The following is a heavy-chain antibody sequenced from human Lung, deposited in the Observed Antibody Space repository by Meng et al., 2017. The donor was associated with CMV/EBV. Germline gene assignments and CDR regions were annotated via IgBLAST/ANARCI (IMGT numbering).Heavy chain of an antibody. J-gene: IGHJ4*02. CDR2: IRSKAYGGTA. V-gene: IGHV3-49*04. Sequence: SLKISCTASGITSGDYALSWVRQAPGKGLEWIGLIRSKAYGGTAEYAASVKGRFTISRDDSEGIVYLQMNSLKTEDTAVYFCTRDHWAWGGQGTLVTVSS. D-gene: IGHD7-27*01. CDR1: GITSGDYA. CDR3: TRDHWAW.